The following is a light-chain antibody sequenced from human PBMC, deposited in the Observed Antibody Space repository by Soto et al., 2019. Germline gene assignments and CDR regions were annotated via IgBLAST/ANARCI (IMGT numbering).Light chain of an antibody. CDR1: SSDVGGYNY. V-gene: IGLV2-14*01. Sequence: QSALTQPASVSGSPGQSITISCTGTSSDVGGYNYVSWYQQHPGKAPKFMIYDVSNRPSGVSNRFSGSKSGNTASLTISGLQAEDEADYYCSLYTTSNTRQIVFGTGTRSPS. J-gene: IGLJ1*01. CDR3: SLYTTSNTRQIV. CDR2: DVS.